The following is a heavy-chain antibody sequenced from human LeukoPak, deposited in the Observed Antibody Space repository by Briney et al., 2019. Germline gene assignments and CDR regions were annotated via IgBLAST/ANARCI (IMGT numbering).Heavy chain of an antibody. D-gene: IGHD5-12*01. J-gene: IGHJ4*02. CDR2: IYYSGST. Sequence: SETLSLTCTVSGGSISSYYWSWIRQPPGKGLECLGYIYYSGSTKYNPSLKARVTISVETSKNQFSLRMRSVCAADTAVYYCARDVEREYSGHAGFDYWGQGTLVTVSS. V-gene: IGHV4-59*01. CDR1: GGSISSYY. CDR3: ARDVEREYSGHAGFDY.